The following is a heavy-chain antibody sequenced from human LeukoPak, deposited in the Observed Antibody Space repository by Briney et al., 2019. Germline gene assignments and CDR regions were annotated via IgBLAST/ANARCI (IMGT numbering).Heavy chain of an antibody. CDR2: IWYDGSNK. CDR1: GFTFSSYG. Sequence: PGRSLRLSCAASGFTFSSYGMHWVRQAPGKGLEWVAVIWYDGSNKYYADSVKGRFTISRDNSKNTLYLQMNGLRAEDTAVYYCARVHSKSSWYDAFDIWGQGTMVTVSS. D-gene: IGHD6-19*01. V-gene: IGHV3-33*01. CDR3: ARVHSKSSWYDAFDI. J-gene: IGHJ3*02.